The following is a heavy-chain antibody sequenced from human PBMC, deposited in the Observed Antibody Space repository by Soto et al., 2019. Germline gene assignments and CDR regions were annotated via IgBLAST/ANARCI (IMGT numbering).Heavy chain of an antibody. CDR1: GGSFSGYY. Sequence: QVQLQQWGAGLLKPSETLSLTCAVYGGSFSGYYWSWIRQPPRKGLEWIGEINHSGSTNYNPSLKSRVTISVDTSKNQFSLKLSSVTAADTAVYYCARAKYYYDSSGYYNFDYWGQGTLVTVSS. CDR3: ARAKYYYDSSGYYNFDY. D-gene: IGHD3-22*01. J-gene: IGHJ4*02. V-gene: IGHV4-34*01. CDR2: INHSGST.